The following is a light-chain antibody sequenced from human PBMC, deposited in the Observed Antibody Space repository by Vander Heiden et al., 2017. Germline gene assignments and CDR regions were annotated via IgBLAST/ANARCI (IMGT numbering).Light chain of an antibody. CDR3: LQDSSYPYT. V-gene: IGKV1-6*01. CDR1: QGIGND. Sequence: AIPMTQSQSSLSASVGASVSITCRASQGIGNDLGWYQMKPGKATKLLIYHAFSLQSGVPSRFGGSKSATEFTLTISSLQPEDFATYYCLQDSSYPYTFGQGTKLEIK. CDR2: HAF. J-gene: IGKJ2*01.